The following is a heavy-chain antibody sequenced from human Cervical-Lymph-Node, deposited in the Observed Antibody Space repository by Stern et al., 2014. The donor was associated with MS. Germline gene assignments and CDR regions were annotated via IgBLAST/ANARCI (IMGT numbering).Heavy chain of an antibody. CDR1: GGSIISPNYY. D-gene: IGHD1-7*01. V-gene: IGHV4-39*01. CDR2: FYYTGDT. J-gene: IGHJ5*02. Sequence: QLQLQESGPGLVKPSETLSLTCTVSGGSIISPNYYWGWSRQPPGKGLEWIGSFYYTGDTYYNATLKSRVTISEDPSKNQSSLRLTSVTAADTAVYYCSRQRVVMAGTFWFNAWGQGTLVTVSA. CDR3: SRQRVVMAGTFWFNA.